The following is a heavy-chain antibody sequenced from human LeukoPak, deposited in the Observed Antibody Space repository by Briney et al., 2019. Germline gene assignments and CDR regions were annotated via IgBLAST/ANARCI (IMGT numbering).Heavy chain of an antibody. CDR3: ARPAGRLGSSVLPPDY. Sequence: ASVKVSCKASGYTFSYYAMHWVRQAPGQRLEWMGWINTGNGNTKNSKNFQGRVTITRDTSASTGYMELSSLRSEDTAVYYCARPAGRLGSSVLPPDYWGQGTLVTVSS. D-gene: IGHD6-13*01. J-gene: IGHJ4*02. CDR1: GYTFSYYA. CDR2: INTGNGNT. V-gene: IGHV1-3*04.